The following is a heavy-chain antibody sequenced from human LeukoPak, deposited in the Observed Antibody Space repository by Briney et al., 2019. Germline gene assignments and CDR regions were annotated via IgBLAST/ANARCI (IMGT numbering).Heavy chain of an antibody. Sequence: PGGSLRLSCAASGFTFSSYWMHWVRQAPGKGLVWVSRINSDGSSTSYADSVKGRFTISRDNAKNTLYLQMNSLRAEDTAVYYCAKDSSEYSSGKAYYFDYWGQGTLVTVSS. J-gene: IGHJ4*02. V-gene: IGHV3-74*01. D-gene: IGHD6-19*01. CDR1: GFTFSSYW. CDR3: AKDSSEYSSGKAYYFDY. CDR2: INSDGSST.